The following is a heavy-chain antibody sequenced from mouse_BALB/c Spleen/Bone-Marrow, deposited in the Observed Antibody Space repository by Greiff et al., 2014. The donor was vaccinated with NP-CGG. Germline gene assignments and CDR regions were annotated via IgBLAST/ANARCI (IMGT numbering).Heavy chain of an antibody. V-gene: IGHV1-14*01. CDR1: GYTFTSYV. CDR3: ARGGYYGTSLYWYFDV. D-gene: IGHD1-1*01. CDR2: INPYNDGT. Sequence: EVQRVESGPELVKPGASVKMSCKASGYTFTSYVIHWVKQKPGQGLEWIGYINPYNDGTKYNEKFKGKATLTSDKSSSIAYMELSSLTSEDSAVYYCARGGYYGTSLYWYFDVWGAGTTVTVSS. J-gene: IGHJ1*01.